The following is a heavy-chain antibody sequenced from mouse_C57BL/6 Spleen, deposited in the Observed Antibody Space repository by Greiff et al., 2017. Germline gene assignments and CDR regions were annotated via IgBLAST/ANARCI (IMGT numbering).Heavy chain of an antibody. J-gene: IGHJ1*03. CDR2: INYDGSST. V-gene: IGHV5-16*01. CDR1: GFTFSDYY. CDR3: ARGHQGWYFDV. Sequence: EVKLVESEGGLVQPGSSMKLSCTASGFTFSDYYMAWVRQVPEKGLEWVANINYDGSSTYYLDSLKSRFIISRDNAKNILYLQMSSLKSEDTATXYCARGHQGWYFDVWGTGTTVTVSS.